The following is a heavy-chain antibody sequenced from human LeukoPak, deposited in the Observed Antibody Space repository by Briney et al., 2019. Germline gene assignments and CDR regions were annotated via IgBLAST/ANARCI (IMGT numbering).Heavy chain of an antibody. V-gene: IGHV3-23*01. D-gene: IGHD1-26*01. CDR2: ISNSGYNT. CDR1: GFSVTSCA. J-gene: IGHJ4*02. CDR3: ARHDGSSFIYYIDH. Sequence: QSGGSLGLSCAASGFSVTSCAMSWVRQAPGKGLEWVSTISNSGYNTWYADSVKGRFTISRDNSQNTLYLQMSGLRAEDTALYYCARHDGSSFIYYIDHWGQGALVTVSS.